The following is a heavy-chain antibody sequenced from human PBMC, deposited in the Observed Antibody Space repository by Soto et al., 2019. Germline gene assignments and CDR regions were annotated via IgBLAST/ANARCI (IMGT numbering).Heavy chain of an antibody. Sequence: ASVKVSCKASGYTFTSYAMHWVRQAPGQRLEWMEWINAGNGNTKYSQKFQGRVTITRDTSASTAYMELSSLRSEDTAVYYCAREHAPLAYCGGDCLNYYYGMDVWGQGTTVTVSS. D-gene: IGHD2-21*02. CDR2: INAGNGNT. J-gene: IGHJ6*02. CDR3: AREHAPLAYCGGDCLNYYYGMDV. V-gene: IGHV1-3*01. CDR1: GYTFTSYA.